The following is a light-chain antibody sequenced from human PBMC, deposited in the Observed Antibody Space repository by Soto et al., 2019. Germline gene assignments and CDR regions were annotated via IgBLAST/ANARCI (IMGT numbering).Light chain of an antibody. CDR2: WAS. V-gene: IGKV4-1*01. J-gene: IGKJ2*01. CDR1: QSVFKGSNNKDC. CDR3: QQFSSPPFYP. Sequence: DIVMTQSPDSLAVSLGERATINCKSSQSVFKGSNNKDCLAWYQQKPGQPPKLLLYWASTRESGVPDRFSGSESVTDFNLTISSLQAEDVAIYYCQQFSSPPFYPFGQGTKVEIK.